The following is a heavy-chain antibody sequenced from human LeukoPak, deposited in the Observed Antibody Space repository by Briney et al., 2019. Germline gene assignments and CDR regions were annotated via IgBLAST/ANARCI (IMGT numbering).Heavy chain of an antibody. Sequence: SETLSLTCAVSGYSITTGRYWGWLRQPPGKRLEWIGSVYHSGSTYYNPSLKSRVTISVDTSKNQFSLNLRSVTAADTAVYYCARSLSTAGIDYWGQGTLVTVSS. V-gene: IGHV4-38-2*01. D-gene: IGHD2-2*01. CDR1: GYSITTGRY. CDR2: VYHSGST. CDR3: ARSLSTAGIDY. J-gene: IGHJ4*02.